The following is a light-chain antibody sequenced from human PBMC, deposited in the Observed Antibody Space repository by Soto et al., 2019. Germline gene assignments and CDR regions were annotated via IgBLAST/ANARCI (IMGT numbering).Light chain of an antibody. CDR1: QSVGSD. CDR3: QQYGSSPRT. J-gene: IGKJ1*01. Sequence: EIVMTQPPATLSVCPGERATLSCRASQSVGSDLGWYQKKPGQAPRLVIYGASSRATSHPDRFSGSGSGTDFTLTISRLEPEDFAVYYCQQYGSSPRTFGQGSKVDIK. CDR2: GAS. V-gene: IGKV3-20*01.